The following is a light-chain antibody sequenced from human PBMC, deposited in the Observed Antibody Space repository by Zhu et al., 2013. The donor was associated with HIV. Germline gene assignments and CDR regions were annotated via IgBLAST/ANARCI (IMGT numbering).Light chain of an antibody. Sequence: EIVMTQSPATLSVSPGERATLSCRATQNINNKLAWYQQRPGQAPRLLIYDASTRATGIPARFSGSGSGTEFTLSITNLQSEDFALYYCQQYNEWRTFGQGTKVEIK. V-gene: IGKV3-15*01. CDR3: QQYNEWRT. CDR1: QNINNK. CDR2: DAS. J-gene: IGKJ1*01.